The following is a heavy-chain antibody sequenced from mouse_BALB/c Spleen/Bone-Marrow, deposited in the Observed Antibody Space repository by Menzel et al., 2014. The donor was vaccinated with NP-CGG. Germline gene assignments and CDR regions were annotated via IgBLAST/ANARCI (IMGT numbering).Heavy chain of an antibody. J-gene: IGHJ4*01. Sequence: VQRVESGAELARPGASVKMSCQASGYTFTRYTMHWEKKRPGQGLEWIGYIIPNSGYSNYNQKFKDKATLTADKSSSTAYMQLSSLTSEDSAVYYCTIRYYAMDYRGQGTSVTVSS. D-gene: IGHD1-1*01. CDR3: TIRYYAMDY. CDR2: IIPNSGYS. CDR1: GYTFTRYT. V-gene: IGHV1-4*01.